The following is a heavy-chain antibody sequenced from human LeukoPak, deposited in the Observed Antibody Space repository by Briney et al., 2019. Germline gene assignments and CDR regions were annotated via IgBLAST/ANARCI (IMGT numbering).Heavy chain of an antibody. D-gene: IGHD3-22*01. V-gene: IGHV3-23*01. Sequence: PGGSLRLSCAASGFTFSRSAMTWVHQGPGTGLEFVASIIYSGGATYYADSVKGRFTISRDNSKNTLYLQMNSLRAEDTALYYCAKDGLYYDGSEHVYYFDSWGQGTLVTVSS. CDR1: GFTFSRSA. CDR2: IIYSGGAT. J-gene: IGHJ4*02. CDR3: AKDGLYYDGSEHVYYFDS.